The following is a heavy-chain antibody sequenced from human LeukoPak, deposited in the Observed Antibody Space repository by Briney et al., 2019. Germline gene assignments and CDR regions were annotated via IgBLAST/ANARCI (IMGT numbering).Heavy chain of an antibody. V-gene: IGHV1-18*01. CDR3: ARQGIAVASAVSRTIDY. J-gene: IGHJ4*02. D-gene: IGHD6-19*01. Sequence: ASVKVSCKASGYTFTSYGISWVRQAPGQGLEWMGWISAYNGNTNYAQKLQGRVTMTTDTSTSTAYMELRSLRSDDTAVYYCARQGIAVASAVSRTIDYWGQGTLVTVSS. CDR2: ISAYNGNT. CDR1: GYTFTSYG.